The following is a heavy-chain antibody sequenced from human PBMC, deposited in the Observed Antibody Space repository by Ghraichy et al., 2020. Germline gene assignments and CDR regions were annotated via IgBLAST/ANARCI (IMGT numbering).Heavy chain of an antibody. V-gene: IGHV4-4*02. CDR1: GGSISNSNW. J-gene: IGHJ5*02. D-gene: IGHD3-22*01. CDR2: IQQSGST. CDR3: ANRHFYDRTGYYNA. Sequence: ESLNISCAVSGGSISNSNWWTWVRQSPGEGLEWIGEIQQSGSTKNNPSLETRVTMSVDKFKNQFSLKLTSVTAADTAVYYCANRHFYDRTGYYNAWGQGTLVTVSS.